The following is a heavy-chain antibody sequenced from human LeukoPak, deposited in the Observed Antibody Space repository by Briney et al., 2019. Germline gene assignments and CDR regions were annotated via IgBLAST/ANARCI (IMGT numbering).Heavy chain of an antibody. CDR1: GGSISSSSYY. CDR3: ARLIVNYDILTGTAFDY. V-gene: IGHV4-39*01. Sequence: PSETLSLTCTVSGGSISSSSYYWGWIRQPPGKGLEWIGSIYYSWSTYYNPSLKSRVTISVDTSKNQFSLKLSSVTAADTAVYYCARLIVNYDILTGTAFDYWGQGTLVTVSS. D-gene: IGHD3-9*01. CDR2: IYYSWST. J-gene: IGHJ4*02.